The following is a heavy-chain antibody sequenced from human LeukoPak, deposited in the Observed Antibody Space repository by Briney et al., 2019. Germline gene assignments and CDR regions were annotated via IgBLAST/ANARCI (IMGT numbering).Heavy chain of an antibody. CDR2: IRYDGSNK. CDR1: GFIFGDYN. D-gene: IGHD3-3*01. CDR3: AKGLQFFGVVIMDAFDI. V-gene: IGHV3-30*02. Sequence: GGSLRLSCTTSGFIFGDYNMNWVRQAPGKGLEWVAFIRYDGSNKYYADSVKGRFTISRDNSKNTLYLQMNSLRAEDTAVYYCAKGLQFFGVVIMDAFDIWGQGTMVTVSS. J-gene: IGHJ3*02.